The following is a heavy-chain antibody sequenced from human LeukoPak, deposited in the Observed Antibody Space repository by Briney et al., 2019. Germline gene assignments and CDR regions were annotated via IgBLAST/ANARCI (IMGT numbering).Heavy chain of an antibody. V-gene: IGHV4-34*01. Sequence: PSETLSLTCAVYGGSFSGYYWSWIRQPPGKGLEWIGEINHCRSTNYNPSLKSRVTMSVDTSKNQFSLNLSSVTAADTAVYYCARGQFWSGYSIWGQGTLVTVSS. CDR2: INHCRST. J-gene: IGHJ4*02. CDR1: GGSFSGYY. CDR3: ARGQFWSGYSI. D-gene: IGHD3-3*02.